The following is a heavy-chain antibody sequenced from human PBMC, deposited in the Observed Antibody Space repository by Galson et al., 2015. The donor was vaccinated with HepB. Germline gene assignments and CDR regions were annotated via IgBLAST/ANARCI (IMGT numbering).Heavy chain of an antibody. CDR2: IYWDDDK. CDR3: AHSRMEDIVVVPAAIGWFDP. D-gene: IGHD2-2*01. CDR1: GFSLSTSGVG. V-gene: IGHV2-5*02. Sequence: PALVKPTQTLTLTCTFSGFSLSTSGVGVGWIRQPPGKALEWLALIYWDDDKRYSPSLKSRLTITKDTSKNQVVLTMTNMDPVDTATYYCAHSRMEDIVVVPAAIGWFDPWGQGTLVTVSS. J-gene: IGHJ5*02.